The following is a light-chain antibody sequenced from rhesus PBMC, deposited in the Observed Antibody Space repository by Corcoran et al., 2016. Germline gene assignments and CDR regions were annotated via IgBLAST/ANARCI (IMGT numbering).Light chain of an antibody. Sequence: DIQMTQSPSALSASVGDRVTISCRASQNIYSNLAWYQQKPGKAPKLLIYAASSLQTGLPSRFSGSGSGTDFTLTISSLQPEVSADYYCQQYYDNPLTFGGGTKVEIK. V-gene: IGKV1S12*01. CDR1: QNIYSN. CDR2: AAS. J-gene: IGKJ4*01. CDR3: QQYYDNPLT.